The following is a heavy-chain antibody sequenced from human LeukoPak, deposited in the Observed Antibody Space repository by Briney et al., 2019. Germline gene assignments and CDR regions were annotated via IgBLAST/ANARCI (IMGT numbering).Heavy chain of an antibody. D-gene: IGHD3-9*01. Sequence: GGSLRLSCAASGFTFSSYAMSWVRQAPGKGLEWVSAISSNGGSTYYANSVKGRFTISRDNSKNTLYLQMGSLRAEDMAVYYCARSAKFDILTGYNDYWGQGTLVTVSS. CDR3: ARSAKFDILTGYNDY. CDR2: ISSNGGST. CDR1: GFTFSSYA. J-gene: IGHJ4*02. V-gene: IGHV3-64*01.